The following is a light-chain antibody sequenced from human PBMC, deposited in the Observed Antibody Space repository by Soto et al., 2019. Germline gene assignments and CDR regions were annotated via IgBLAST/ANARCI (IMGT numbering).Light chain of an antibody. CDR3: QHYNSYSQA. CDR2: GAS. Sequence: LTQSPSTLSLTVGDRVTITCRASQTVSSWLAWYQQKPGQAPKLLIYGASTRATGIPSRFSGSGSGTEFTLTISSLQSEDFAAYYCQHYNSYSQAFGQRTKVDI. CDR1: QTVSSW. V-gene: IGKV1-5*01. J-gene: IGKJ1*01.